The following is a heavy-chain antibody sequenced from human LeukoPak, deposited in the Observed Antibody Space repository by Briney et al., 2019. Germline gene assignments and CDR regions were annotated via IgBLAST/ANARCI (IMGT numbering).Heavy chain of an antibody. CDR2: IYYSGST. Sequence: PSETLSLTCTVSGGSISSYYRSWIRQPPGKGLEWIGYIYYSGSTNYNPSLKSRVTISVDTSKNQFSLKLSSVTAADTAVYYCARTFSTMVRGVMEFDYWGQGTLVTVSS. D-gene: IGHD3-10*01. J-gene: IGHJ4*02. V-gene: IGHV4-59*08. CDR1: GGSISSYY. CDR3: ARTFSTMVRGVMEFDY.